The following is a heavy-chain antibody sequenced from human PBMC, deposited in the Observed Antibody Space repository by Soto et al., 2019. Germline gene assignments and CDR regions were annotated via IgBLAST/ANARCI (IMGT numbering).Heavy chain of an antibody. D-gene: IGHD5-12*01. J-gene: IGHJ6*02. CDR1: GFTFSSYA. V-gene: IGHV3-23*01. CDR3: AKDGSWLQFHYYYYYGMDV. Sequence: WGSLRLSCAASGFTFSSYAMSWVRQAPWKWLEWVSAISGSGGSTYYADSVKGRFTISRDNSKNTLYLQMNSLRAEDTAVYYCAKDGSWLQFHYYYYYGMDVWGQGTTVTVSS. CDR2: ISGSGGST.